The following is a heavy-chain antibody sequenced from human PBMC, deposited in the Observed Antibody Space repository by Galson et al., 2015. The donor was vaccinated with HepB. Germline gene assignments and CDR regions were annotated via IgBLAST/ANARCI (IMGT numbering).Heavy chain of an antibody. CDR1: GFTFSSYG. D-gene: IGHD1-1*01. Sequence: SLRLSCAASGFTFSSYGMHWVRQAPGKGLEWVAVIWYDGSNKYYADSVKGRFTISRDNSKNTLYLQMNSLRAEDTAVYYCARGLTQQRAAYNWNDGWGFAAFDIWGQGTMVTVSS. J-gene: IGHJ3*02. CDR2: IWYDGSNK. CDR3: ARGLTQQRAAYNWNDGWGFAAFDI. V-gene: IGHV3-33*08.